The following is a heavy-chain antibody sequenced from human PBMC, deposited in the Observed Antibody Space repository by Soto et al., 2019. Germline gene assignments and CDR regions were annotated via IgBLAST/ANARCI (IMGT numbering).Heavy chain of an antibody. J-gene: IGHJ6*02. Sequence: SVKVSCKASGGTFSSYAISWVRQAPGQGLEWMGWIIANYGTANYAQKFQGRVTMTTDTSTSTAYMELRSLRSDDTAVYYCARDGIIGFGVVNRYYYYGMDVWGQGTTVTVSS. V-gene: IGHV1-69*05. CDR3: ARDGIIGFGVVNRYYYYGMDV. CDR1: GGTFSSYA. CDR2: IIANYGTA. D-gene: IGHD3-3*01.